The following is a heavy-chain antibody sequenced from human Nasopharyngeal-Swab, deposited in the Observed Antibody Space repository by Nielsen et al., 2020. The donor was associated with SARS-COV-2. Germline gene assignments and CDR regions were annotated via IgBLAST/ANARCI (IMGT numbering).Heavy chain of an antibody. Sequence: GESLKISCAASGFTFSSYAMHWVRQAPGKGLEWVAVISYDGSNKYYADSVKGRFTISRDSSKNTLYLQMNSLRAEDTAVYYCAREMYPSMIVVVIRASAFDIWGQGTMVTVSS. CDR1: GFTFSSYA. CDR3: AREMYPSMIVVVIRASAFDI. D-gene: IGHD3-22*01. CDR2: ISYDGSNK. V-gene: IGHV3-30*04. J-gene: IGHJ3*02.